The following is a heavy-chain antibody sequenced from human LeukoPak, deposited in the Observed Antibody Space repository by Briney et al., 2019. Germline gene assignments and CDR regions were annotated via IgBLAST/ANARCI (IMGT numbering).Heavy chain of an antibody. J-gene: IGHJ6*03. D-gene: IGHD1-26*01. CDR1: GFTFSDYW. Sequence: PGGSLRLSCAVSGFTFSDYWMKWVRQVPGKGLEWVANIKRDGSETHYVDSVKGRFTISRDNSKNSLYLQMNSLRTEDTALYYCATQTRSGSYYFYYYYMDVWGKGTTVTVSS. CDR3: ATQTRSGSYYFYYYYMDV. CDR2: IKRDGSET. V-gene: IGHV3-7*03.